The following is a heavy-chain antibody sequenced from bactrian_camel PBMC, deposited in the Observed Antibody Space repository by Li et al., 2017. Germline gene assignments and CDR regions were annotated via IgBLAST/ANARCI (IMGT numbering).Heavy chain of an antibody. J-gene: IGHJ4*01. V-gene: IGHV3S53*01. D-gene: IGHD5*01. CDR2: IDTDGTT. CDR1: GYLYRDYW. Sequence: HVQLVESGGGSVQAGESLRLSCAASGYLYRDYWATWFRQAPGKEREGVAAIDTDGTTTYADSVKGRFTISRDNAKKTVYLVMNRLKPDDTAMYYCAAGYQGGLVLRVEEYKYWGQGTQVTVS. CDR3: AAGYQGGLVLRVEEYKY.